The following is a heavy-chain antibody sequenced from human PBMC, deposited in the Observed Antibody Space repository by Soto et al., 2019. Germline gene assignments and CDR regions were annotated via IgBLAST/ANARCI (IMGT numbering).Heavy chain of an antibody. CDR2: IYYSGST. V-gene: IGHV4-59*01. CDR1: GGSISSYY. Sequence: PSETLSLTCTVSGGSISSYYWSWIRQPPGKGLEWIGYIYYSGSTNYNPSLKSRVTISVDTSKNQFSLKLSSVTAADTAVYYRAREYDFWSGYSYYYYGMDVWGQGTTVTVSS. CDR3: AREYDFWSGYSYYYYGMDV. D-gene: IGHD3-3*01. J-gene: IGHJ6*02.